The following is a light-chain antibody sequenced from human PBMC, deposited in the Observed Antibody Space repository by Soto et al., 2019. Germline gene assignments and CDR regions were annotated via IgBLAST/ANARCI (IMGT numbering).Light chain of an antibody. CDR3: CSYAGSSSYA. CDR2: EVT. V-gene: IGLV2-23*02. CDR1: RSDVGSYDL. J-gene: IGLJ1*01. Sequence: SALTQPASVSGSPGQSITISSTGTRSDVGSYDLVSWYQQHPGKAPKLMIYEVTTRPSGVSNRFSGSKSGNTASLTISGLQAEDEADYYCCSYAGSSSYAFGTGTKVTVL.